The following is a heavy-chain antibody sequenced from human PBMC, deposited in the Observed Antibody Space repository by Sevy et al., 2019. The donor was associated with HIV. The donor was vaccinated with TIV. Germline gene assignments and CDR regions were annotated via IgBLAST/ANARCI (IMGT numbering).Heavy chain of an antibody. Sequence: GGSLRLSCAASGFTFSSYSMNWVRQAPGKGLEWVSYISSSSSTIYYADSVKGRFTISRDNAKNSLYLQMNSLRDEDTVVYYCARYGSITMASDWFDPWGQGTLVTVSS. D-gene: IGHD3-10*01. CDR2: ISSSSSTI. CDR1: GFTFSSYS. CDR3: ARYGSITMASDWFDP. V-gene: IGHV3-48*02. J-gene: IGHJ5*02.